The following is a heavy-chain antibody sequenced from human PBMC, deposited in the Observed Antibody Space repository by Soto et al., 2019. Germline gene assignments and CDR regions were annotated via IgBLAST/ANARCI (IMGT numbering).Heavy chain of an antibody. Sequence: ETLSLTCTVSFGSITSSYWSWIRRPPGKGLEWIAYIYDTGISGYTPSTSYNPSLKSRVTMSVDTSKSQLSLKLTSVTAADTAVYYCARGEDAFFYYGLDVWGQGITVTVSS. CDR3: ARGEDAFFYYGLDV. V-gene: IGHV4-59*01. CDR2: IYDTGISGYTPST. CDR1: FGSITSSY. J-gene: IGHJ6*02.